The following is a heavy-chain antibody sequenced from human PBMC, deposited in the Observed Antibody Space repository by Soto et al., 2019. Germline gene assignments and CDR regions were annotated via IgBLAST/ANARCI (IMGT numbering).Heavy chain of an antibody. J-gene: IGHJ6*02. CDR2: IIPIFGTA. Sequence: SVKVSCKASGGTFSSYAISWVRQAPGQGLEWMGGIIPIFGTANYAQKFQGRVTITADESTSTAYMELSSLRSEDTAVYYCARSLSGPRSYYYGMDVWGQGTTVTVS. CDR3: ARSLSGPRSYYYGMDV. CDR1: GGTFSSYA. V-gene: IGHV1-69*13.